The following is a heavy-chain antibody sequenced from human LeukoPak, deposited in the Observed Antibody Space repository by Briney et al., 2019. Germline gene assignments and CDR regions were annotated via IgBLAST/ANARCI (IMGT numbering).Heavy chain of an antibody. J-gene: IGHJ2*01. Sequence: SETLSLTCTVSGGSISGYYWSWIRQPPGKGLEWIGYIYYIGSTHYNPSPKSPATISVETSKNRFSLKLTSVTAADTAVYYFARLLASRSGGRNWYFDLWGRGTLVTVSS. CDR3: ARLLASRSGGRNWYFDL. D-gene: IGHD2-15*01. V-gene: IGHV4-59*08. CDR2: IYYIGST. CDR1: GGSISGYY.